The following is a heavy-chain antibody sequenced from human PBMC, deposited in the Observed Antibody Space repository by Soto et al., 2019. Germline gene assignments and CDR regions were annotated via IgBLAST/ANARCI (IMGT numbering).Heavy chain of an antibody. D-gene: IGHD3-22*01. J-gene: IGHJ4*02. CDR3: ARASYDYESSGYYYLGYFDY. CDR1: GGTFSSYA. CDR2: IIPIFGTA. Sequence: QVQLVQSGAEVKKPGSSVKVSCKASGGTFSSYAISWVRQAPGQGLAWMGGIIPIFGTANYAQKFQGRGTITADESTSTAYMELSSLRSEDTAVYCCARASYDYESSGYYYLGYFDYWGQGTLVTVSS. V-gene: IGHV1-69*01.